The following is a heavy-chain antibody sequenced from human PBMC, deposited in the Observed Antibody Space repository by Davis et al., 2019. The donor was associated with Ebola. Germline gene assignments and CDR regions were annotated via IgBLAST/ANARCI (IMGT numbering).Heavy chain of an antibody. J-gene: IGHJ6*02. D-gene: IGHD3-10*01. CDR1: GGSFSGYY. Sequence: GSLRLSCAVYGGSFSGYYWSWIRQPPGKGLEWIGEINHSGSTNYNPSLKSRVTISVDTSKNQFSLKLSSVTAADTAVYYCAREGFGELLYYYYGMDVWGQGTTVTVSS. V-gene: IGHV4-34*01. CDR2: INHSGST. CDR3: AREGFGELLYYYYGMDV.